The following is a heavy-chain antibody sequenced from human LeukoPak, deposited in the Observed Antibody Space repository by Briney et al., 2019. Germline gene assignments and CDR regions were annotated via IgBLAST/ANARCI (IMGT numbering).Heavy chain of an antibody. Sequence: RPSETLSLTCTVSGGSISSYYWSWIRQPPGKGLEWIGYIYYSGSTDYNPSLKSRVTISVDTSKSQFSLKLSSVTAADTAVYYCARGTWIKRWFDPWGQGTLVTVSS. CDR2: IYYSGST. CDR1: GGSISSYY. J-gene: IGHJ5*02. CDR3: ARGTWIKRWFDP. V-gene: IGHV4-59*01. D-gene: IGHD5-12*01.